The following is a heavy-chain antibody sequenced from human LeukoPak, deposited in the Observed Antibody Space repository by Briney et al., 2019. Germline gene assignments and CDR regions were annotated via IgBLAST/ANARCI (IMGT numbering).Heavy chain of an antibody. V-gene: IGHV3-9*01. Sequence: PGGSLRLSCAASGFTFDDYAMHWVRQAPGKGLEWVSGISWNSGSIGYADSVKGRFTISRDNAKNSLYLQMNSLRAEDTALYYCAKDADVLTLAAFDIWGQGATVTVSS. CDR2: ISWNSGSI. CDR1: GFTFDDYA. CDR3: AKDADVLTLAAFDI. J-gene: IGHJ3*02. D-gene: IGHD3-10*01.